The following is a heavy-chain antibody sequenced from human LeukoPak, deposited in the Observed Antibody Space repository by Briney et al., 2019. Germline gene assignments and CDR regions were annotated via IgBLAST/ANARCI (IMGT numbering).Heavy chain of an antibody. D-gene: IGHD3-10*01. V-gene: IGHV4-4*07. CDR1: GYSISSGYY. CDR2: IYTSGST. Sequence: SETLSLTCTVSGYSISSGYYWSWIRQPAGKGLEWIGRIYTSGSTNYNPSLKSRVTMSVDTSKNQFSLKLSSVTAADTAVYYCARGGSGSYYYYYYYMDVWGKGTTVTISS. J-gene: IGHJ6*03. CDR3: ARGGSGSYYYYYYYMDV.